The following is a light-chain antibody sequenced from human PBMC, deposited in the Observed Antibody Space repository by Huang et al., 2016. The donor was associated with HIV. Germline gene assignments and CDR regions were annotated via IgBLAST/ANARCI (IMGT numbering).Light chain of an antibody. Sequence: DIQFTPSPSSLSASVGDRVTITCRASQGISTYLAWYQQKPGKVPKLLIYAASTLQSGVPYRFSGSGSGTDFTLNISSLQPEDVATYYCQKDNSAPLTFGGGTKVEIK. CDR2: AAS. V-gene: IGKV1-27*01. J-gene: IGKJ4*01. CDR1: QGISTY. CDR3: QKDNSAPLT.